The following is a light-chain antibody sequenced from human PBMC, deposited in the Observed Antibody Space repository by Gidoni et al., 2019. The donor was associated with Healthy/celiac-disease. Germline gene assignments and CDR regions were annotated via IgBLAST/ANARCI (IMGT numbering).Light chain of an antibody. Sequence: DIVLTQSPDSLAVSLGESATINCKSSQSVLYSSNNKNYLAWYQQKPGQPPKLLIYWASTRESGVPDRFSGSGSGTDFTLTISSLQAEDVAVYYCQQYYSTPPTFXQXTKLEIK. V-gene: IGKV4-1*01. J-gene: IGKJ2*01. CDR2: WAS. CDR1: QSVLYSSNNKNY. CDR3: QQYYSTPPT.